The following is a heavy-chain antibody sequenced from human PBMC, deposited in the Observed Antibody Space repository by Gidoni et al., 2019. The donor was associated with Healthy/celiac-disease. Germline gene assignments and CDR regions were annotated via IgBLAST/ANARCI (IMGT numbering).Heavy chain of an antibody. CDR2: ISSSSGTI. V-gene: IGHV3-48*02. CDR3: ARDRSQEWELLGEWIEFDY. Sequence: EVQLVESGGGLVQPGWSLRLSCAASGFTFSSYSINWVPQAPGKGLDWGSYISSSSGTIYYADAVKGRFTISRDNAKNSLYLQMNSLRDEDTAVYYCARDRSQEWELLGEWIEFDYWGQGTLVTVSS. J-gene: IGHJ4*02. D-gene: IGHD1-26*01. CDR1: GFTFSSYS.